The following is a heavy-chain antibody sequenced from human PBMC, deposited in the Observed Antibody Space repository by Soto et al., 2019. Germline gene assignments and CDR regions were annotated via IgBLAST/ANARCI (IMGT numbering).Heavy chain of an antibody. CDR2: ISGGGGTT. Sequence: GGSLRLSCAASGFTFSSYAMTWVRQAPGKGLEWVSVISGGGGTTYYADSVKGRFTISRDNSKNTLYLQMNSLRAEDTAVYYCAKEIITMIVEYKFDYWGQGTLVTVSS. CDR3: AKEIITMIVEYKFDY. D-gene: IGHD3-22*01. J-gene: IGHJ4*02. CDR1: GFTFSSYA. V-gene: IGHV3-23*01.